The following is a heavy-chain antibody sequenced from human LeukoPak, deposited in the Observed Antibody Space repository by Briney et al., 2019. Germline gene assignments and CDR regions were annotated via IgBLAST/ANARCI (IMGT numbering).Heavy chain of an antibody. J-gene: IGHJ4*02. V-gene: IGHV4-4*07. CDR2: IYTTGST. CDR3: ARDPLHFYDSVGSSFDF. D-gene: IGHD3-22*01. CDR1: GGSINSYY. Sequence: SETLSLTCTVSGGSINSYYWSWIRQPAGRGLEWIGRIYTTGSTNYNPSLKSRDTMSVDTSKNQFSLKLSSVTAADTAVYYCARDPLHFYDSVGSSFDFWGQGTLVTVSS.